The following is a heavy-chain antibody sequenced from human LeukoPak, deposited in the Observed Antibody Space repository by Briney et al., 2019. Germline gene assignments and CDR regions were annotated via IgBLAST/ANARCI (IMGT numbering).Heavy chain of an antibody. J-gene: IGHJ4*02. CDR1: GGSFSGYY. V-gene: IGHV4-34*01. D-gene: IGHD6-13*01. Sequence: SETLSLTCAVYGGSFSGYYWSWIRQPPGKGLEWIGEINHSGSTYYNPSLKSRVTISVDTSKNQFSLKLSSVTAADTAVYYCARHYRYSSSWYILDSPTGFDYWGQGTLVTVSS. CDR3: ARHYRYSSSWYILDSPTGFDY. CDR2: INHSGST.